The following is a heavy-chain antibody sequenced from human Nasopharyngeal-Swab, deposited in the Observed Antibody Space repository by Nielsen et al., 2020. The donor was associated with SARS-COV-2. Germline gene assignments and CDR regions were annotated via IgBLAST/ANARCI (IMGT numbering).Heavy chain of an antibody. V-gene: IGHV2-26*01. D-gene: IGHD3-16*02. CDR2: IFSNDEK. J-gene: IGHJ4*02. CDR3: ARIDYDYVWGSYRYTGGYFDY. Sequence: RQAPGKALEWLAHIFSNDEKSYSTSLKSRLTISKDTSKSQVVLTMTNMDPVDTATYYCARIDYDYVWGSYRYTGGYFDYWGQETLVTVSS.